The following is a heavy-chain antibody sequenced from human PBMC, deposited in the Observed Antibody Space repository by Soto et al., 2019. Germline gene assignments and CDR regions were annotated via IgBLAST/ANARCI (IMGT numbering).Heavy chain of an antibody. D-gene: IGHD3-10*01. Sequence: QVQLVASGGGVVQPGRSLSLSCAASGFTFSSYGMHWVRQAPGTGLEWVAVISYDGSNQYYADSVKGRFTISSDNSKNTLYLQMHSLRAEDTAVYYCAPWFGAFDYWGQGTLVTVSS. V-gene: IGHV3-30*03. CDR3: APWFGAFDY. CDR1: GFTFSSYG. J-gene: IGHJ4*02. CDR2: ISYDGSNQ.